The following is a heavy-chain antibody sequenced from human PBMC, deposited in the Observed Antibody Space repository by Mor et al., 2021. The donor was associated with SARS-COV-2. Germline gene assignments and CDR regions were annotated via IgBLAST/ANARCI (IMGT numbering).Heavy chain of an antibody. V-gene: IGHV4-34*01. CDR3: ARGGFSSGWYGAFDI. Sequence: WIGEINHRGSTNYNPSLKSRITLSVDTSKNHFSLNLSSVTAADTALYYCARGGFSSGWYGAFDIW. D-gene: IGHD6-19*01. J-gene: IGHJ3*02. CDR2: INHRGST.